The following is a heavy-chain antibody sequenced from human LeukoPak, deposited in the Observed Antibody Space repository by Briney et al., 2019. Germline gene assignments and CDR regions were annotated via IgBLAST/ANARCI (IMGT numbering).Heavy chain of an antibody. CDR3: ARDPGRYYGMDV. Sequence: PGGSLRLSCAASGFTFSSYGMHWVRQAPGKGLEWVAVIWYDGSNKYYADSVKGRFTISRDNSKNTLYLQMNNLRAEDTAVYYCARDPGRYYGMDVWGQGTTVTVSS. J-gene: IGHJ6*02. CDR2: IWYDGSNK. CDR1: GFTFSSYG. V-gene: IGHV3-33*01.